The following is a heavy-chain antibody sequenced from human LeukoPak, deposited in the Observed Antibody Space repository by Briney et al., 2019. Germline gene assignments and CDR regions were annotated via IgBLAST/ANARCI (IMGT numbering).Heavy chain of an antibody. V-gene: IGHV3-9*01. D-gene: IGHD6-19*01. Sequence: GGSLRLSCAASGFTFDDYAMHWVRQAPGKGLEWVSGISWNSGSIGYADSVKGRFTISRDNAKNSLCLQMNSLRAEDTALYYCAKGMYSSGWYDHYYYGMDVWGQGTTVTVSS. CDR3: AKGMYSSGWYDHYYYGMDV. CDR1: GFTFDDYA. J-gene: IGHJ6*02. CDR2: ISWNSGSI.